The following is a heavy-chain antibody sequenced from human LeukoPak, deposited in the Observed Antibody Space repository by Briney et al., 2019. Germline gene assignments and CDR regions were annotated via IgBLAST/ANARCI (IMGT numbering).Heavy chain of an antibody. V-gene: IGHV3-48*01. CDR1: GFTFSSYS. D-gene: IGHD2-8*01. CDR3: ARDCTNGVCYHDFDY. J-gene: IGHJ4*02. Sequence: GGSLRLSCAASGFTFSSYSMNWVRQAPGKGQEWVSYISSSSSTIYYADSVKGRFTISRDNAKNSLYLQMNSLRAEDTAVYYCARDCTNGVCYHDFDYWGQGTLVTVSS. CDR2: ISSSSSTI.